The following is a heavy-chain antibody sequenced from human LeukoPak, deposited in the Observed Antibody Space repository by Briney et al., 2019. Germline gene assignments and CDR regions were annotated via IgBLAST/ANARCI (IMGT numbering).Heavy chain of an antibody. CDR2: IPYDGSNK. D-gene: IGHD1-26*01. V-gene: IGHV3-30*18. CDR1: GFTFSSYG. Sequence: GGSLRLSCAASGFTFSSYGMHWVRQAPGKGLEWVAVIPYDGSNKYYADSVKGRFTISRDNSKNTLYLQMNSLRAEDTAVYYCAKTLRVGYYYYYMDVWGKGTTVTVSS. CDR3: AKTLRVGYYYYYMDV. J-gene: IGHJ6*03.